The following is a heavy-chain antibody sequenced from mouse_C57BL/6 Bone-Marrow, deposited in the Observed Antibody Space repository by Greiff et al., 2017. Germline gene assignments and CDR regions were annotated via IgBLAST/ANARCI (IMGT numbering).Heavy chain of an antibody. V-gene: IGHV5-4*01. CDR2: ISDGGSYT. J-gene: IGHJ4*01. D-gene: IGHD2-14*01. CDR1: GFTFSSYS. Sequence: DVMLVESGGGLVKPGGSLKLSCAASGFTFSSYSMSWVRQTPEQRLEWVATISDGGSYTYYPDNVKGRFTISRDNAKNNLYLQMSHLKSEDTAMYYCAREGVRRAMDYWGQGTSVTVSS. CDR3: AREGVRRAMDY.